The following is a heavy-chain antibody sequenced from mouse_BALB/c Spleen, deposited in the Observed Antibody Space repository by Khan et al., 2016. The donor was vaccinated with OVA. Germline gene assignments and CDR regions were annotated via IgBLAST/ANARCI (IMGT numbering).Heavy chain of an antibody. CDR1: GYSITSDYA. Sequence: VQLKQSGPGLVKPSQSLSLTCTVAGYSITSDYAWNWIRQFPENKLEWMGYISYSGSTGYNPSLKSRISITRDTSKNQFFLQLNSVTTADTATYYCASERGRYYAMDYRGQGTSVTVSS. CDR3: ASERGRYYAMDY. D-gene: IGHD4-1*01. V-gene: IGHV3-2*02. CDR2: ISYSGST. J-gene: IGHJ4*01.